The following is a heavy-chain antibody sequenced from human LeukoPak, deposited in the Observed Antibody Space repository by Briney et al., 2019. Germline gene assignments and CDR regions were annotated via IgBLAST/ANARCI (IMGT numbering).Heavy chain of an antibody. D-gene: IGHD3-16*01. V-gene: IGHV3-30*02. CDR3: ARDLAPGLRGDYYFDY. CDR2: IRYDGSNK. J-gene: IGHJ4*02. Sequence: TGGSLRLSCAASGFTFSSYGMHWVRQAPGKGLEWVAFIRYDGSNKYYADSVKGRFTISRDNSKNTLYLQMNSLRAEDTAVYYCARDLAPGLRGDYYFDYWGQGTLVTVSS. CDR1: GFTFSSYG.